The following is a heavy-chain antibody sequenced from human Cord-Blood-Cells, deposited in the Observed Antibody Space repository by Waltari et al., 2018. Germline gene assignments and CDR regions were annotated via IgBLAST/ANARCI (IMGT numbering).Heavy chain of an antibody. CDR1: GFTFSSYW. CDR3: AREYQPSYYMDV. J-gene: IGHJ6*03. CDR2: INMDGVGP. D-gene: IGHD2-2*01. V-gene: IGHV3-74*01. Sequence: EVQLVESGGGLVQPGGSLRLSCAASGFTFSSYWMHWVRQAPGKGLVWVSRINMDGVGPRHADSGKGRFNISRDKAKNTLYLQMNSLRAEDTAVYYCAREYQPSYYMDVWGKGTTVTVSS.